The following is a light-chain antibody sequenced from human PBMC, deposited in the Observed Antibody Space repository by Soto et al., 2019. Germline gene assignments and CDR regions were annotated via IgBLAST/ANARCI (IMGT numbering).Light chain of an antibody. J-gene: IGLJ1*01. CDR3: VSYTTSASYV. CDR2: DIN. V-gene: IGLV2-14*01. CDR1: SSDVGNYIF. Sequence: QSALTQPASVSGSPGQSITISCTGTSSDVGNYIFVSWYRQHPGKAPILMIYDINNRPSGVSNRFSGSKSGNTASLTISGLQAEDEADYYCVSYTTSASYVFGTGTKLTVL.